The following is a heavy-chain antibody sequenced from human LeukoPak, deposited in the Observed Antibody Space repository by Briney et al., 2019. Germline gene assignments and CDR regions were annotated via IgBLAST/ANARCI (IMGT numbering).Heavy chain of an antibody. J-gene: IGHJ6*03. V-gene: IGHV3-48*03. Sequence: PGGSLRLSCAASGFTFSSYDMNWVRQAPGKGLEWVSFISNSGGVIKYADSVKGRFTISRDNAKNSLYLQMNSLRAEDTAVYYCARDQTKWEPLRRRDYYYMDVWGKGTTVTVSS. D-gene: IGHD1-26*01. CDR2: ISNSGGVI. CDR1: GFTFSSYD. CDR3: ARDQTKWEPLRRRDYYYMDV.